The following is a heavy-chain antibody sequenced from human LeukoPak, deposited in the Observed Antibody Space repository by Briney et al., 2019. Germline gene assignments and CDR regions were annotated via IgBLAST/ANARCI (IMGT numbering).Heavy chain of an antibody. D-gene: IGHD4-17*01. CDR3: AREVLRANAFDI. CDR1: GGTFSSYA. CDR2: IIPIFGTA. J-gene: IGHJ3*02. Sequence: ASVKVSCNASGGTFSSYAISWVRQAPGQGLEWMGGIIPIFGTANYAQKFQGRVTITADESTSTAYMELSSLRSEDTAVYYCAREVLRANAFDIWGQGTMVTVSS. V-gene: IGHV1-69*13.